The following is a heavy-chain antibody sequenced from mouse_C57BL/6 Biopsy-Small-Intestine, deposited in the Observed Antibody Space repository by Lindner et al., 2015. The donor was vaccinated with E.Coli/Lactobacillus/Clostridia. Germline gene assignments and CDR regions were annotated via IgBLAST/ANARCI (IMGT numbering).Heavy chain of an antibody. CDR2: INPNYGTT. D-gene: IGHD1-1*01. Sequence: VQLQESGPELVKPGASVKISCKASGYSFTDYNMNWVKQSNGKSLEWIGVINPNYGTTSYNQKFKGKATLTVDQSSSTAYMQLNSLTSEDSAVYFCARWDYGSSYNYFDYWGQGTTLTVSS. CDR1: GYSFTDYN. V-gene: IGHV1-39*01. J-gene: IGHJ2*01. CDR3: ARWDYGSSYNYFDY.